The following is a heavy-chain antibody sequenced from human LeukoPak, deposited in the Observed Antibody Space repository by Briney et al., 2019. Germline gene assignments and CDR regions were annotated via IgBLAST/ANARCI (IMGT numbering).Heavy chain of an antibody. V-gene: IGHV1-69*01. J-gene: IGHJ3*02. CDR1: GGTFSSYA. CDR3: ARDLFGTRSTYYYDSSGYIGAFDI. D-gene: IGHD3-22*01. Sequence: SVKVSCKASGGTFSSYAISWVRQAPGQVPEWMGGIIPIFGTANYAQKFQGRVTITADESTSTAYMELSSLRSEDTAVYYCARDLFGTRSTYYYDSSGYIGAFDIWGQGTMVTVSS. CDR2: IIPIFGTA.